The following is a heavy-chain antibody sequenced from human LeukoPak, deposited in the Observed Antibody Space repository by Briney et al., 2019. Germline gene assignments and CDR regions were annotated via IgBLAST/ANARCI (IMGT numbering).Heavy chain of an antibody. D-gene: IGHD1-26*01. CDR1: GFTFDDYA. J-gene: IGHJ4*02. Sequence: GGSLRLSCAASGFTFDDYAMHWVRQAPGKGLEWVSGISWNSGSIGYADSVKGRFTISRDNAKNSLYLQMNSLRAEDTALYYCAKDKQRSGSYSYFDYWGQGTLVTVSS. V-gene: IGHV3-9*01. CDR2: ISWNSGSI. CDR3: AKDKQRSGSYSYFDY.